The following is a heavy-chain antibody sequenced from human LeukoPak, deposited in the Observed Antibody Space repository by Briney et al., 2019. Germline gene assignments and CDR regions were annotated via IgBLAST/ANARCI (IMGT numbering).Heavy chain of an antibody. D-gene: IGHD2-15*01. Sequence: GSLRLSCAASGFTFSSYWMSWVRQAPGKGLEWVANIKQDGSEKYYVDSVKGRFTISRDNAKNSLYLQMNSLRAEDTAVYYCARTRRYCTGGSCAKAYYHYYYMDVWGKGTTVTVSS. CDR2: IKQDGSEK. CDR1: GFTFSSYW. V-gene: IGHV3-7*01. CDR3: ARTRRYCTGGSCAKAYYHYYYMDV. J-gene: IGHJ6*03.